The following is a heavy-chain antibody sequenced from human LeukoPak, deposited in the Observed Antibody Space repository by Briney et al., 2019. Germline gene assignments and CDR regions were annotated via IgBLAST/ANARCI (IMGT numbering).Heavy chain of an antibody. CDR3: ARDHSSSWHGVNYYYMDV. Sequence: EASVKVSCKASGYTFTGYYMHWVRQAPGQGLEWMGWINPNSGGTNYAQKFQGRVTMTRDTSISTAYMELSRLRSDDTAVYYCARDHSSSWHGVNYYYMDVWGKGTTVTVSS. CDR1: GYTFTGYY. D-gene: IGHD6-13*01. CDR2: INPNSGGT. J-gene: IGHJ6*03. V-gene: IGHV1-2*02.